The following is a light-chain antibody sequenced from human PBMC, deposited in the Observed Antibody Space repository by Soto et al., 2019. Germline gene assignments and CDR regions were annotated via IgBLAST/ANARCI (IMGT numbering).Light chain of an antibody. CDR2: EGS. J-gene: IGLJ2*01. Sequence: QSALTQPASVSGSPGQSITISCTGTSSDVGSYNLVSWYQHHPGKAPKLMIYEGSMRPSGISNRFSGSKSGNTASLTISGLQAEDEADYYCCSYAGTSTFVVFGGGTKLTVL. V-gene: IGLV2-23*03. CDR3: CSYAGTSTFVV. CDR1: SSDVGSYNL.